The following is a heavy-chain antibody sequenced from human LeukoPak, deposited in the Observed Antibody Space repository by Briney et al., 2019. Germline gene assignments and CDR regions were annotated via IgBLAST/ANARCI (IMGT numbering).Heavy chain of an antibody. D-gene: IGHD3-9*01. CDR2: IYPGDSDT. CDR1: GYSFTDYW. V-gene: IGHV5-51*01. CDR3: ARRTISQKVNYYYGMDV. J-gene: IGHJ6*02. Sequence: GESLKISCKGSGYSFTDYWIGWVRQMPGKGLEWVAIIYPGDSDTRYSPSFQGLVTISADKSISTAYLQWSSLKASDTAMYYCARRTISQKVNYYYGMDVWGQGTTVTVSS.